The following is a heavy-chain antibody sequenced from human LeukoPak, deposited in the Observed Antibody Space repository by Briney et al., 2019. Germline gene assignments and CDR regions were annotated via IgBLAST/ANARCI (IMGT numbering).Heavy chain of an antibody. V-gene: IGHV3-7*01. J-gene: IGHJ5*02. D-gene: IGHD5-12*01. CDR2: IKQDGSEK. CDR3: APQQTYSPYNWFDP. CDR1: GLTFSNYW. Sequence: PGGSLRLSCAASGLTFSNYWMDWVRQAPGKGLEWVANIKQDGSEKNYVDSVKGRFTISRDNAKNTLYLQMNSLRAEDTAVYYCAPQQTYSPYNWFDPWGQGTLVTVSS.